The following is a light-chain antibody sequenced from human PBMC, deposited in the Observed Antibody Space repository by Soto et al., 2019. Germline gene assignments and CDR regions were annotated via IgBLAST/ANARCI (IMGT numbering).Light chain of an antibody. CDR1: QSVSRDY. V-gene: IGKV3-20*01. CDR2: AAS. Sequence: EMVLAQSPGTLSLSPGQRATLSCRASQSVSRDYVAWYQHNPGQAPRLLIYAASSRPSGIPDRFGGSGSGADYTLTISTLEPEDFAFYYCQQYGSSPLTFGGGTRVEFK. CDR3: QQYGSSPLT. J-gene: IGKJ4*01.